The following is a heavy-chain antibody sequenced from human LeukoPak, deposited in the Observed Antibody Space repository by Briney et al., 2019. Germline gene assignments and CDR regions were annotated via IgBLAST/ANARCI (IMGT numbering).Heavy chain of an antibody. CDR1: GFTVSSNY. V-gene: IGHV3-53*01. Sequence: GGSLRLSCAASGFTVSSNYMSWVRQAPGKGLEWVSVIYSGGSTYYADSVKGRFTISRDNSKNTLYLQMNSLRAEDTAVYYCARAGYYYDSINAFDIWGQGTMVTVSS. CDR3: ARAGYYYDSINAFDI. D-gene: IGHD3-22*01. J-gene: IGHJ3*02. CDR2: IYSGGST.